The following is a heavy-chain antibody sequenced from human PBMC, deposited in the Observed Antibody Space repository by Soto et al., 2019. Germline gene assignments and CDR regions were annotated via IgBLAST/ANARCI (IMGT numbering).Heavy chain of an antibody. D-gene: IGHD5-12*01. CDR1: GFTFSSYG. CDR3: ARAQRARWLQLNYFDY. Sequence: GSLRLSSAASGFTFSSYGMHWVRQAPGKGLEWVAVIWYDGSNKYYADSVKGRFTISRDNSKNTLYLQMNSLRAEDTAVYYCARAQRARWLQLNYFDYWGQGT. V-gene: IGHV3-33*01. CDR2: IWYDGSNK. J-gene: IGHJ4*02.